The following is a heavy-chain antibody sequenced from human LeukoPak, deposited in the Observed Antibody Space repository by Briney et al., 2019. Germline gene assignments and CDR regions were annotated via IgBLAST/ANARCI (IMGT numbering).Heavy chain of an antibody. V-gene: IGHV4-59*01. Sequence: SETLSLTCTVCGGSISSYYWSWIRQPPGQGLEWIGYIYYSGSTNYNPSLKSRVTISVDTSKNQFSLKLSSVTAADTAVYYCARVRWELHPFDYWGQGTLVTVSS. J-gene: IGHJ4*02. CDR2: IYYSGST. CDR3: ARVRWELHPFDY. CDR1: GGSISSYY. D-gene: IGHD1-26*01.